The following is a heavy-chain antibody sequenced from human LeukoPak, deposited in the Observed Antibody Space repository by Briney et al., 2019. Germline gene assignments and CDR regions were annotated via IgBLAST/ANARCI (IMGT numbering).Heavy chain of an antibody. CDR3: ATRVVVVAADDAFDI. V-gene: IGHV1-24*01. CDR1: GYTLTELS. Sequence: ASVKVSCKVSGYTLTELSMHWVRQAPGKGLEWMGGFDPEDGETIYAQKFQGRVTMTEGTSTDTAYMELSSLRSEDTAVYYCATRVVVVAADDAFDIWGQGTMVTVSS. D-gene: IGHD2-15*01. CDR2: FDPEDGET. J-gene: IGHJ3*02.